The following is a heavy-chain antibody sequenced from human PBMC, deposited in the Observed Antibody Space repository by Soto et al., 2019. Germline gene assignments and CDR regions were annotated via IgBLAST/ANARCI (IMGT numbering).Heavy chain of an antibody. CDR2: IIPIFGTA. V-gene: IGHV1-69*12. D-gene: IGHD6-6*01. Sequence: QVQLVQSGAEVKKPGSSVKVSCKASGGTFSSYAISWVRQSPGQGLEWMGGIIPIFGTANYAQKFQGRVTIAADESTSPAYMELSSLRSEDTAVYDCARELWYSSSNPPYYFDYWGQGTLVTVSS. J-gene: IGHJ4*02. CDR1: GGTFSSYA. CDR3: ARELWYSSSNPPYYFDY.